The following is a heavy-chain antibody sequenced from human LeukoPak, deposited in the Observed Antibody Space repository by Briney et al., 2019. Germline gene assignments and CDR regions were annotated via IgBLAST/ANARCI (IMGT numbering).Heavy chain of an antibody. CDR1: GYTFTGYY. J-gene: IGHJ4*02. V-gene: IGHV1-2*02. CDR3: ARMSIAARHLDY. Sequence: ASVKVPCKASGYTFTGYYMHWVRQAPGQGLEWMGWINPNSGGTNYAQKFQGRVTMTRDTSISTAYMELSRLRSDDTAVYYCARMSIAARHLDYWGQGTLVTVSS. CDR2: INPNSGGT. D-gene: IGHD6-6*01.